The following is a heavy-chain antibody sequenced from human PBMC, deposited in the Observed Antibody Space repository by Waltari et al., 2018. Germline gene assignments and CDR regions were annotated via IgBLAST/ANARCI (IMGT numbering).Heavy chain of an antibody. CDR2: MRPNSGNT. D-gene: IGHD4-4*01. Sequence: QVQLMQSGAEVKKPGASVKVSCKASGYTFTSYDINWVRQATGQGLEWMGWMRPNSGNTGYAQKVQGRVTRTRNTAISTAYMERSSVRSEDTAVYYCARVGSRYSNYGRWFDPWGQGTLVTVSS. CDR1: GYTFTSYD. CDR3: ARVGSRYSNYGRWFDP. V-gene: IGHV1-8*01. J-gene: IGHJ5*02.